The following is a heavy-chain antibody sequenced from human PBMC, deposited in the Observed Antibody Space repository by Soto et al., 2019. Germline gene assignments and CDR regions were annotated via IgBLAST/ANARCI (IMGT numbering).Heavy chain of an antibody. D-gene: IGHD1-1*01. Sequence: GSLRLSCVAAGFIFSLYWLTWVRQAPGKGLEWVANIKKDGSEKYYLDSVKGRFTISRDNATVSVYRQMNSLTVEDTAIYYCVRDNERPGAPGYYYFGMAVWGQGTTVTVSS. CDR2: IKKDGSEK. V-gene: IGHV3-7*03. CDR1: GFIFSLYW. J-gene: IGHJ6*02. CDR3: VRDNERPGAPGYYYFGMAV.